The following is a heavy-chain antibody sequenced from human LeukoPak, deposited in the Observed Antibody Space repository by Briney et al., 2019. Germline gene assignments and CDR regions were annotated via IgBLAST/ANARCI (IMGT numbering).Heavy chain of an antibody. Sequence: GGSLRLSRAASGFTFSSYSMNWVRQAPGKGLQWVSSISSSSTYIYYADSVKGRFTISRDNAKNSLYLQMNSLRAEDTAVYYCARVHSYGGPDYWGQGTLVTVSS. D-gene: IGHD4-23*01. CDR2: ISSSSTYI. CDR3: ARVHSYGGPDY. CDR1: GFTFSSYS. J-gene: IGHJ4*02. V-gene: IGHV3-21*01.